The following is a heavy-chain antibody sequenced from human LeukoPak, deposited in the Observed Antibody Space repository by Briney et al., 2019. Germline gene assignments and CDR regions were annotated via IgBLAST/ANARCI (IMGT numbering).Heavy chain of an antibody. CDR1: GASFNSDDQY. V-gene: IGHV4-31*03. D-gene: IGHD3-22*01. CDR2: IHPSGML. J-gene: IGHJ4*02. Sequence: SETLSLTCTVSGASFNSDDQYWNWIRQSPGKGLEWIGSIHPSGMLYNNPSLESRVTMSRDTSKNQFSLNLNSVTAADTAVYFCARGLDSSNLGYWGQGILVTVSS. CDR3: ARGLDSSNLGY.